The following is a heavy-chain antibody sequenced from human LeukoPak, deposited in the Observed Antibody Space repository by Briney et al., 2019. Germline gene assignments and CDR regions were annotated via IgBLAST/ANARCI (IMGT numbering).Heavy chain of an antibody. CDR1: GYTLTELS. J-gene: IGHJ4*02. CDR3: ATDLGAVAMYGASCCY. Sequence: ASVKVSCKVSGYTLTELSMHWVRQAPGKGLEWMGGFDPEDGETIYAQKFQGRVTMTEDTSTDTAYMELSSLRSEDTAVYYCATDLGAVAMYGASCCYWGQGTLVTVSS. V-gene: IGHV1-24*01. D-gene: IGHD6-19*01. CDR2: FDPEDGET.